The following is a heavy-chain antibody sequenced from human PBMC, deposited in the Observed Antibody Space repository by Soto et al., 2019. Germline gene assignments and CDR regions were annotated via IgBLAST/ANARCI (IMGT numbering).Heavy chain of an antibody. Sequence: QVQLVQSGAEVKKPGSSVKVSCKASGGTFSSYAISWVRQAPGQGLEWMGGIIPIFGTANYAQKFQGRVTITADKSTSTAYMELSSLRSEDTAVYYCGLYCSGGSCYPRGAFDIWGQGTMVTVSS. CDR2: IIPIFGTA. D-gene: IGHD2-15*01. CDR1: GGTFSSYA. V-gene: IGHV1-69*06. CDR3: GLYCSGGSCYPRGAFDI. J-gene: IGHJ3*02.